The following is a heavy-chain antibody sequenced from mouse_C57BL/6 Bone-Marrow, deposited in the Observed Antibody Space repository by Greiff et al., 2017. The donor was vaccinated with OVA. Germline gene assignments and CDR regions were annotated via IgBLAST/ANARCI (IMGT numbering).Heavy chain of an antibody. CDR3: TRSRALLRNFDY. D-gene: IGHD1-2*01. CDR1: GYTFTDYE. CDR2: IDPETGGT. V-gene: IGHV1-15*01. J-gene: IGHJ2*01. Sequence: VKLQESGAELVRPGASVTLSCKASGYTFTDYEMHWVKQTPVHGLEWIGAIDPETGGTAYNQKFKGKAILTADKSSSTAYMELRSLTSEDSAVYYCTRSRALLRNFDYWGQGTTLTVSS.